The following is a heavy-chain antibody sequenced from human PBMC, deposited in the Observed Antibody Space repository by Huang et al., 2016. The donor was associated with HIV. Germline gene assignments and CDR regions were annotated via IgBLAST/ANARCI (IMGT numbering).Heavy chain of an antibody. CDR1: GDFISSTNYY. CDR2: VYHGGST. CDR3: ASQHIGAAATWF. V-gene: IGHV4-39*01. J-gene: IGHJ4*02. D-gene: IGHD6-13*01. Sequence: QLQLQESGPGQVKPSETLSLTCTVSGDFISSTNYYWGWIRQSPGKGLEWVGSVYHGGSTNYNPSLKSRVTLSVDTSRNQFSLRLNSVTAADTAVYYCASQHIGAAATWFWGRGTQVAVSS.